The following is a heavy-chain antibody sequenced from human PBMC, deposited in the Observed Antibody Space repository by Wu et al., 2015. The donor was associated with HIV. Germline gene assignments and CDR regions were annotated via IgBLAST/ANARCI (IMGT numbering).Heavy chain of an antibody. CDR1: GLDFLTSV. J-gene: IGHJ6*01. Sequence: HLVQSGPEVAKPETSVKVSCKASGLDFLTSVIQWVRQTRGRRPEWLGWIVAGSGKTNYAQDFQERLKISRDMSTRTVYMEMSGLKLEDTGVYHCAARSPGSGSYSQYFFGMDVWGQGTTVTVSS. V-gene: IGHV1-58*02. CDR2: IVAGSGKT. D-gene: IGHD3-10*01. CDR3: AARSPGSGSYSQYFFGMDV.